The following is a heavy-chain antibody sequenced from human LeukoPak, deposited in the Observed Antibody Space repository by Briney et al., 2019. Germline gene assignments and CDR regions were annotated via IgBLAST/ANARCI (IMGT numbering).Heavy chain of an antibody. CDR1: GFIFSNAW. CDR3: TTDQDRWELVMGV. V-gene: IGHV3-15*01. J-gene: IGHJ6*02. D-gene: IGHD1-26*01. Sequence: RSGGSLRLSCAASGFIFSNAWMSWVRQAPGKGLEWVGRIKSKAHGGTTDYAAPVKGRFTISRDDSKNTLYLQMNSLKTEDTAVYYRTTDQDRWELVMGVWGQGTTVTVSS. CDR2: IKSKAHGGTT.